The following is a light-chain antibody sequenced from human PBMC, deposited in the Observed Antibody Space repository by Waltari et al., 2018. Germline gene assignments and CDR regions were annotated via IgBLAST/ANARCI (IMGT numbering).Light chain of an antibody. CDR2: EVN. Sequence: QSALTQPASVSGSPGQSIAISCPGTSSDVWSYNLFSWYQQFPGKAPKLTLYEVNKRPSGISNRFSGSKFGNTASLTISGLQAEDEGDYYCCSYTRGSVICGGGTKLTVL. CDR1: SSDVWSYNL. V-gene: IGLV2-23*02. CDR3: CSYTRGSVI. J-gene: IGLJ2*01.